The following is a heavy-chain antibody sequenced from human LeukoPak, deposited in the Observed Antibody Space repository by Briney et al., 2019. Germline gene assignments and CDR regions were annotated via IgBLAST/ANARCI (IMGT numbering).Heavy chain of an antibody. CDR1: GFTFSSYS. J-gene: IGHJ4*02. CDR3: ARGVAGLLDY. V-gene: IGHV3-21*01. D-gene: IGHD6-19*01. CDR2: ISSSSSYI. Sequence: GGSLRLSSAASGFTFSSYSMNCVRQAPGKGLEWVSSISSSSSYIDYADSVKGRFTISRDNAKNSLYLQMNSLRAEDRAVYYCARGVAGLLDYWGQGTLVTVSS.